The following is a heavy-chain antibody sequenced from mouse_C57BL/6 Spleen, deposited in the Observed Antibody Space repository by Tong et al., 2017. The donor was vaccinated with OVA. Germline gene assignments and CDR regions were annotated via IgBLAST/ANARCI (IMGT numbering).Heavy chain of an antibody. V-gene: IGHV1-39*01. CDR2: INPNYGTT. CDR3: ARYYYGSSYAMDY. CDR1: GYSFTDYN. J-gene: IGHJ4*01. D-gene: IGHD1-1*01. Sequence: EVQLQESGPELVKPGASVKISCKASGYSFTDYNMNWVKQSNGKSLEWIGVINPNYGTTSYNQKFKGKATLTVDQSSSTAYMQLNSLTSEDSAVYFCARYYYGSSYAMDYWGQGTSVTVSS.